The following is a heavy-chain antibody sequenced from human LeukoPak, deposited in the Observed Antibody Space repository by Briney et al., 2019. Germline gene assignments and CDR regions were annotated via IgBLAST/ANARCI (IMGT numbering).Heavy chain of an antibody. D-gene: IGHD2-15*01. J-gene: IGHJ4*02. V-gene: IGHV3-33*01. CDR3: ASRRWGIVGDY. Sequence: GGSLRLPCAASGFTFSSYGMHWVRQAPGKGLEWVALIWYDGSNKYYADSVKGRFTISRDNSKNTVYLQMNSLRAEDTAVYYCASRRWGIVGDYGGQGTLVTVSS. CDR1: GFTFSSYG. CDR2: IWYDGSNK.